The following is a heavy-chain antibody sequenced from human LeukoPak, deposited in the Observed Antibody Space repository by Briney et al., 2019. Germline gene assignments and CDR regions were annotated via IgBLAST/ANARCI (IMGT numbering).Heavy chain of an antibody. Sequence: ASVKVSCKASGYTFTGCYMHWVRQAPGQGLEWMGWINPNSGGTNYAQKFQGRVTMTRDTSISTAYMELSRLRSDDTAVYYCARDAHDFWSGYRGMDVWGQGTTVTVSS. CDR3: ARDAHDFWSGYRGMDV. V-gene: IGHV1-2*02. D-gene: IGHD3-3*01. CDR1: GYTFTGCY. CDR2: INPNSGGT. J-gene: IGHJ6*02.